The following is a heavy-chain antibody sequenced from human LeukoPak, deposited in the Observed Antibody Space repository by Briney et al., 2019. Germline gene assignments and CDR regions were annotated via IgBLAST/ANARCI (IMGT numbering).Heavy chain of an antibody. J-gene: IGHJ5*02. CDR1: GFTFSSYG. V-gene: IGHV3-23*01. CDR2: ISGSGGST. Sequence: PGGTLRLSCAASGFTFSSYGMSWVRQAPGKGLEWVSAISGSGGSTYYADSVKGRFTISRDNSKNTLYLQMNSLRAEDTAVYYCAKDLYGDYGDPLTCDPWGQGTLVTVSS. CDR3: AKDLYGDYGDPLTCDP. D-gene: IGHD4-17*01.